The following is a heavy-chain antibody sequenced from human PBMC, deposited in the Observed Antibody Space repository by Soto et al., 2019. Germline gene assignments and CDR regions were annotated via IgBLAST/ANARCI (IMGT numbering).Heavy chain of an antibody. Sequence: EVQLLESGGGLVQPGGSLRLSCAASGFTFSSYGMSWVRQAPGKGLEWVSAISSSGGSAYYADSVKGRFTISRDNSKNTLDRQMNSLRAEDTAVYYCARGATAPSYWGQGTLVTVSS. CDR3: ARGATAPSY. J-gene: IGHJ4*02. CDR1: GFTFSSYG. CDR2: ISSSGGSA. V-gene: IGHV3-23*01.